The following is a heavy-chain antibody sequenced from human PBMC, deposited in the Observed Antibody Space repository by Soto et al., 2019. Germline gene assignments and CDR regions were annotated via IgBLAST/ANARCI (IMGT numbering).Heavy chain of an antibody. V-gene: IGHV3-15*01. CDR1: GFTFSNAW. CDR2: IKSKTDGGTT. CDR3: TSRREIAVAGTLYYYGMDV. J-gene: IGHJ6*02. D-gene: IGHD6-19*01. Sequence: EVQLVESGGGLVKPGGSLRLSCAASGFTFSNAWMSWVRQAPGKGLEWVGRIKSKTDGGTTDYAAPVKGRFTISRDDSKNKLYLQMNSLKTEHTAVYYCTSRREIAVAGTLYYYGMDVWGQGTTVTVSS.